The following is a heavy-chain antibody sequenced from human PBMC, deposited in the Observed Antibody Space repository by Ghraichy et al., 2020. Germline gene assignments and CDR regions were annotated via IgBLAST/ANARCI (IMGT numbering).Heavy chain of an antibody. V-gene: IGHV3-66*01. CDR1: GFTVSSNY. CDR2: IYSGGSA. D-gene: IGHD6-19*01. J-gene: IGHJ4*02. Sequence: GGSLRLSCAVSGFTVSSNYMSWVRQAPGKGLEWVSVIYSGGSAYYADSVKGRFTISRDNSKNTLYLQMNSLRAEDTAVYYCARARQWLVASTRSYYFDYWGQGTLVTVSS. CDR3: ARARQWLVASTRSYYFDY.